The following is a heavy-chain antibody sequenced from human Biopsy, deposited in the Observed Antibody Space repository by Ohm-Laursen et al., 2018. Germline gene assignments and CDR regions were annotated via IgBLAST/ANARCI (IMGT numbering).Heavy chain of an antibody. CDR3: ATKLTGYFHH. CDR2: NIPILGTG. V-gene: IGHV1-69*06. J-gene: IGHJ1*01. CDR1: GGTFSNYG. Sequence: SVKVSCKAPGGTFSNYGVNWVRQAPGQGLEWLGGNIPILGTGNYAQKFQDRVTVAADTSTSTATMELRSLRSNDTAVYYCATKLTGYFHHWGQGTLVTVSS. D-gene: IGHD3-9*01.